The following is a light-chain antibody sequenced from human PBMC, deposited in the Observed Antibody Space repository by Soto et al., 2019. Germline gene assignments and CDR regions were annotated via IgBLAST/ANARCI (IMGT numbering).Light chain of an antibody. CDR1: QSISSW. CDR2: DAS. J-gene: IGKJ1*01. V-gene: IGKV1-5*01. CDR3: QHYNSLT. Sequence: DIQMTQSPSTLSASVGDRVTITCRASQSISSWLAWYQQKPGKAPKLLIYDASSLESGVTSRFSVSGSGTEFTLTISSLQPDDFATYYYQHYNSLTCGQGTKVEIK.